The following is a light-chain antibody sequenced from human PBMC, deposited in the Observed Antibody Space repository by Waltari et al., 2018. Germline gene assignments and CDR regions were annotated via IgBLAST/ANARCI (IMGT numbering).Light chain of an antibody. CDR3: SSYTTSSTL. J-gene: IGLJ1*01. CDR1: SSHVGDYDH. V-gene: IGLV2-14*03. Sequence: QSAPTQPASVSGSPGQSITLSRTRTSSHVGDYDHVSGYQQHPGKAPKRMIYDVRKRPSGVSIRFSGSKSGNTASLTISGLQAEDEADYYCSSYTTSSTLFGTGTKVTVL. CDR2: DVR.